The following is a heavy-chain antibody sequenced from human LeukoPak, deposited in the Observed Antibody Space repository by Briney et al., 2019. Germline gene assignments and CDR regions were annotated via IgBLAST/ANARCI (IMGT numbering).Heavy chain of an antibody. Sequence: SETLSLTCTVSGGSISSSNDYWGWIRQPPGKGLEWIGTFYHGGSTYYNPSLKSRVTISVDTSKNQFSLKLSSVTAADTAVYYCARVYYSSSYDYWYFDLWGRGTLVTVSS. J-gene: IGHJ2*01. V-gene: IGHV4-39*07. CDR2: FYHGGST. CDR3: ARVYYSSSYDYWYFDL. D-gene: IGHD6-13*01. CDR1: GGSISSSNDY.